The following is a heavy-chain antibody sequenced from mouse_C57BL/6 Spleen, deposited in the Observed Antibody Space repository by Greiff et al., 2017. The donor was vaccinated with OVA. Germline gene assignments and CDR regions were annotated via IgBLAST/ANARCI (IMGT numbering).Heavy chain of an antibody. CDR2: IYPGSGST. CDR1: GYTFTSYW. D-gene: IGHD1-1*02. J-gene: IGHJ4*01. V-gene: IGHV1-55*01. Sequence: QVQLQQPGAELVKPGASVTMSCKASGYTFTSYWITWVKQRPGQGLEWIGDIYPGSGSTNYNEKLKSKATLTVDTSSNTAYMQLSGLTAEDSAVYYCARGNYGYAMEGWGQGTSVTVAS. CDR3: ARGNYGYAMEG.